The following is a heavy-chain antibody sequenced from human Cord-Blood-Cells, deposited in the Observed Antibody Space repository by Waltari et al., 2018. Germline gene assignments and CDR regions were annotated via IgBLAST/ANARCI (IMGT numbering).Heavy chain of an antibody. V-gene: IGHV3-30*04. CDR1: GFTFSSYA. CDR3: ARGSSGVFDY. J-gene: IGHJ4*02. D-gene: IGHD3-10*01. CDR2: ISYDGRNK. Sequence: QVQLVESGGGVVQPGRSLRLSCAASGFTFSSYAMHWVRQAPGKGLEWVAVISYDGRNKYYADSVKGRFTISRDNSKNTLYLQMNSLRAEDTAVYYCARGSSGVFDYWGQGTLVTVSS.